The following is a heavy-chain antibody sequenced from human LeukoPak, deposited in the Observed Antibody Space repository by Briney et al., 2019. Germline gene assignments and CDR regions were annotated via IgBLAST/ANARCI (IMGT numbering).Heavy chain of an antibody. Sequence: SETLSLTCAVYGGPFSGYYWSWIRQPPGKGLEWIGEINDSGSTSYTPSLKNRVAISLDTSKNQFSLKLFSMTAADTAVYYCARARFEVYTVRSFYYGMDVWGQGTTVTVSS. CDR3: ARARFEVYTVRSFYYGMDV. D-gene: IGHD4-17*01. CDR2: INDSGST. J-gene: IGHJ6*02. CDR1: GGPFSGYY. V-gene: IGHV4-34*01.